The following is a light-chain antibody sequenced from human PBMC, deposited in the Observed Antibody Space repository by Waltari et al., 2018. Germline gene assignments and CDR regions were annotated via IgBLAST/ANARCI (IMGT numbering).Light chain of an antibody. CDR3: QQYYSRRK. Sequence: QCHLKHANEKKYLDWYQHKQGQTATLLIYWAATPQSGVPDRFSGSGSVTDFTLTIRSLQTVDVAVYYCQQYYSRRKSGQGPKVEIK. CDR2: WAA. J-gene: IGKJ1*01. CDR1: QCHLKHANEKKY. V-gene: IGKV4-1*01.